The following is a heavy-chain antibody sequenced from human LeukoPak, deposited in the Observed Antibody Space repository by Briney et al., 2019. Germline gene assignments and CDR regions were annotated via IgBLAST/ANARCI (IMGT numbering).Heavy chain of an antibody. Sequence: GGALRLSCAAPRFTFSQYAMTRGRQAPGEGVGGVSPNCGSGGSTYYPDSVRGRFTISRDNSKNTLYLQIDSLRAEDTALYYCARTLVGATSGPDYYFDSWGQGTLVTVSS. CDR1: RFTFSQYA. J-gene: IGHJ4*02. CDR2: NCGSGGST. V-gene: IGHV3-23*01. CDR3: ARTLVGATSGPDYYFDS. D-gene: IGHD1-26*01.